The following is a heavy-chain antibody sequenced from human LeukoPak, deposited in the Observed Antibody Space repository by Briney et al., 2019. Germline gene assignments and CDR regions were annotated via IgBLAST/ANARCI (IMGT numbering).Heavy chain of an antibody. J-gene: IGHJ6*03. CDR3: ARTSQGSSWSYYYYYMDV. CDR1: GYTFTSYG. CDR2: IIPIFGTA. V-gene: IGHV1-69*06. Sequence: GASVKVSCKASGYTFTSYGISWVRQAPGQGLEWMGGIIPIFGTANYAQKFQGRVTITADKSTSTAYMELSSLRSEDTAVYYCARTSQGSSWSYYYYYMDVWGKGTTVTVSS. D-gene: IGHD6-13*01.